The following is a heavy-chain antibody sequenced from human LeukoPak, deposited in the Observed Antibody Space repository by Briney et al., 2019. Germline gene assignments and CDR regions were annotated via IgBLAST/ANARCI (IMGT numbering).Heavy chain of an antibody. V-gene: IGHV3-23*01. J-gene: IGHJ4*02. CDR2: ISGSGSGGST. Sequence: PGESLRLSCAASGFTFSSYAMSWVRQAPGKGLEWVSTISGSGSGGSTYYADSVKGRFTISRDNSKDTLYLQMNSLRAEDTAVYYCAKLLAVTNSYYFNYWGQGTLVTVSS. D-gene: IGHD6-19*01. CDR1: GFTFSSYA. CDR3: AKLLAVTNSYYFNY.